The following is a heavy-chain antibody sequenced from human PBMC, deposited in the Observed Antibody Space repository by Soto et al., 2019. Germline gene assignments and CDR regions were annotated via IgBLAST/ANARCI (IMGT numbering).Heavy chain of an antibody. CDR1: GFTFSSYA. CDR2: ISGSGGST. CDR3: AKDPYDFWSGYPGEAFDI. Sequence: GGSLRLSCAASGFTFSSYAMSWVRQAPGKELEWISAISGSGGSTYYADNVKGRFTISRDNSKNTLYLQMNSLRAEDTAVYYCAKDPYDFWSGYPGEAFDIWGQGTMVTVSS. J-gene: IGHJ3*02. D-gene: IGHD3-3*01. V-gene: IGHV3-23*01.